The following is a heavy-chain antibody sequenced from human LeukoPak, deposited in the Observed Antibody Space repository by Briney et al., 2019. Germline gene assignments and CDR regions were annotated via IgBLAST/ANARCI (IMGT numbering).Heavy chain of an antibody. CDR3: AKGNGIVGATTFDY. CDR2: ISGSGGST. V-gene: IGHV3-23*01. CDR1: GFTFSSYA. D-gene: IGHD1-26*01. J-gene: IGHJ4*02. Sequence: PGGSLRLSCAASGFTFSSYAMSWVRQAPGKGLEWVSAISGSGGSTYYADSVKGRFTISRDNSKNTLYLQMNSLRAEDTAVYYSAKGNGIVGATTFDYLGQGTLVTVSS.